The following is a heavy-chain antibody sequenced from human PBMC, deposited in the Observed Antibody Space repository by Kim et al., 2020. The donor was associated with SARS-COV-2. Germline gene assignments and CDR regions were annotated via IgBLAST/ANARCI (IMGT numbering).Heavy chain of an antibody. V-gene: IGHV3-66*01. D-gene: IGHD2-8*01. CDR3: ANGPEDANGMDV. J-gene: IGHJ6*02. CDR2: T. Sequence: TYYDDSVKGRFTICRAYYKNHLYVEMNSLRADDTAVYYCANGPEDANGMDVWGQGTAVSVS.